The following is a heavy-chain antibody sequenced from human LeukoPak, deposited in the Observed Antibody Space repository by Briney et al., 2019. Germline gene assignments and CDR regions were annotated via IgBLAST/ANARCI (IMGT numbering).Heavy chain of an antibody. Sequence: SGGSLRLFCAASGFTFSSYAMSWVRQAPGKGLEWVLGISGSGGSTYYADSVKGRFTISRDNSKNTLYLQMDSLRAEDTAVYYCAKDRITGTPYYFDYWGQGTLVTVSS. V-gene: IGHV3-23*01. J-gene: IGHJ4*02. CDR2: ISGSGGST. CDR3: AKDRITGTPYYFDY. CDR1: GFTFSSYA. D-gene: IGHD1-20*01.